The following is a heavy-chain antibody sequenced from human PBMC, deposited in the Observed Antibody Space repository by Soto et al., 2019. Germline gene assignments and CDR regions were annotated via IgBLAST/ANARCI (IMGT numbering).Heavy chain of an antibody. D-gene: IGHD6-13*01. V-gene: IGHV3-74*01. CDR2: INSDGSST. CDR3: ARDQVHSSSWDNNFDY. J-gene: IGHJ4*02. Sequence: GSLRLSCAASGFTFSSYWMHWVRQAPGKGLVWASRINSDGSSTSYADSVKGRFTISRDNAKNTLYLRMNSLRAEDTAVYYCARDQVHSSSWDNNFDYWGQGTLVTVSS. CDR1: GFTFSSYW.